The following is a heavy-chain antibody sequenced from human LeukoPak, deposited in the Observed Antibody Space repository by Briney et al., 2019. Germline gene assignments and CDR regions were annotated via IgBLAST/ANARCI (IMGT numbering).Heavy chain of an antibody. J-gene: IGHJ4*02. CDR2: INPNSGGT. CDR1: GYTFTGYY. D-gene: IGHD3-22*01. V-gene: IGHV1-2*02. Sequence: ASVKVSCKASGYTFTGYYMHWVRQAPGPGLEWMGWINPNSGGTNYAQKFQGRVTMTRDTSISTAYMELSRLRSDDTAVYYCASLYDSSDHFDYWGQGTLVTVSS. CDR3: ASLYDSSDHFDY.